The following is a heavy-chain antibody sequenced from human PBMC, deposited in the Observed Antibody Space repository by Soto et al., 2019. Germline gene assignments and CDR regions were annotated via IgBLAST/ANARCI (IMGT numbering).Heavy chain of an antibody. Sequence: QVQLVQSGAEVKKPGASVKVLCKASGYTFTNYGVSWVRQAPGRGLEWMGWISPYNGNTTYAQKVQGRVLMTTDTYSRTAYMLLRSLRSDDTAEYYCARASDYGDYDFDYWGQGTLITVSS. V-gene: IGHV1-18*04. J-gene: IGHJ4*02. CDR3: ARASDYGDYDFDY. CDR1: GYTFTNYG. D-gene: IGHD4-17*01. CDR2: ISPYNGNT.